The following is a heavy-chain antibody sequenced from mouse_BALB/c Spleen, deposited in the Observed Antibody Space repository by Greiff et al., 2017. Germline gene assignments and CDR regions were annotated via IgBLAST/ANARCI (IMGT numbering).Heavy chain of an antibody. V-gene: IGHV2-9*02. CDR2: RWAGGST. CDR1: GFSLTSYG. J-gene: IGHJ1*01. Sequence: VQLQESGPGLVAPSQSLSITCTVSGFSLTSYGVHWVRQPPGKGLGWLGVRWAGGSTNYNSAPMSRLSISKDNSKSQVFLKMNSLQTDDTAMYYCARGEVHWYFDVWGAGTTVTVSS. CDR3: ARGEVHWYFDV.